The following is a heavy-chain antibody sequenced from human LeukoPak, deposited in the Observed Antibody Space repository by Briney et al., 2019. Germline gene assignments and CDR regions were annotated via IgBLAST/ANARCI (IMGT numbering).Heavy chain of an antibody. V-gene: IGHV1-18*01. D-gene: IGHD6-13*01. J-gene: IGHJ5*02. Sequence: ASVKVSCKASGYTFTSYGISWVRQAPGQGREWMGWISAYNGNTNYAQKFQGRVTMTRNTSISTAYMELSSLRSEDTAVYYCARGSGPGIAANWFDPWGQGTLVTVSS. CDR2: ISAYNGNT. CDR3: ARGSGPGIAANWFDP. CDR1: GYTFTSYG.